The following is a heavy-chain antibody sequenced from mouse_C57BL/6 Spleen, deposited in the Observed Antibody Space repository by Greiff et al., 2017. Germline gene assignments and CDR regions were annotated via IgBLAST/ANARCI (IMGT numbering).Heavy chain of an antibody. CDR1: GYTFTSYT. D-gene: IGHD3-2*01. Sequence: VKLVESGAELARPGASVKMSCKASGYTFTSYTMHWVKQRPGQGLEWIGYINPSSGYTKYNQKFKDKATLTADKSSSTAYMQLSSLTSEDSAVYYCARDSSGFAYWGQGTLVTVSA. CDR3: ARDSSGFAY. CDR2: INPSSGYT. V-gene: IGHV1-4*01. J-gene: IGHJ3*01.